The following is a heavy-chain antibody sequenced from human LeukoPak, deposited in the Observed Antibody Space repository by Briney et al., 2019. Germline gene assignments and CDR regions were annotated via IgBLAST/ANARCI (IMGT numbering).Heavy chain of an antibody. CDR1: GGSFSGYY. CDR2: INHSGST. Sequence: SETLSLTCAVYGGSFSGYYWSWIRQPPGKGLEWIGEINHSGSTNYNPSLKSRVTISVDRSKNQFSLKLSSVTAADTAVYYCARVVVYCSGGSCYSEAFDIWGQGTMVTVSS. D-gene: IGHD2-15*01. CDR3: ARVVVYCSGGSCYSEAFDI. J-gene: IGHJ3*02. V-gene: IGHV4-34*01.